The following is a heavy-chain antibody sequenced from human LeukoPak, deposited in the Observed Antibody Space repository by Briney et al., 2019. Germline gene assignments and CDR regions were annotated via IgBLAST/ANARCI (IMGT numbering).Heavy chain of an antibody. CDR1: GFTFSSYD. CDR2: IGTAGDT. Sequence: GGSLRLSCAASGFTFSSYDMHWVRQATGKGLEWVSAIGTAGDTYYPGSVKGRFTISRENAKSSLYLQMNSLRAGDTAVYYCARGGHDGTYYLSYWGQGTLVTVSS. J-gene: IGHJ4*02. CDR3: ARGGHDGTYYLSY. D-gene: IGHD1-26*01. V-gene: IGHV3-13*01.